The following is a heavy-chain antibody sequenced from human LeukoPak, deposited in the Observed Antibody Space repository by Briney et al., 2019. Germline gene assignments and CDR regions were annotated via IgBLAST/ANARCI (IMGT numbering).Heavy chain of an antibody. D-gene: IGHD5-24*01. CDR1: GFTFSSYA. V-gene: IGHV3-64*01. Sequence: GGSLRLSCAASGFTFSSYAMHWVRQAPGKGLEYVSAISSNGGSTYYANSVKGRFTISRDNSKNTLYLQMGSLRAEDMAVYYCARQLGGYNSASFDYWGQGTLVTVSS. J-gene: IGHJ4*02. CDR3: ARQLGGYNSASFDY. CDR2: ISSNGGST.